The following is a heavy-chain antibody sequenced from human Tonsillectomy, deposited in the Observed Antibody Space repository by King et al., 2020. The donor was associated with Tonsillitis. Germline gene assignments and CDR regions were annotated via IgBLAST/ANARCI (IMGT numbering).Heavy chain of an antibody. CDR1: GYTFTSYD. D-gene: IGHD4-17*01. Sequence: VQLVESGAEVKKPGASVKVSCKASGYTFTSYDINWVRQATGQGLEWMGWMNPNSGNTGYAQKFQGRVTMTRNTSISTAYMELSSLRSEDTAVYYCARCLRSIMGTTVTTYYVDYWGQGTLVTVSS. CDR2: MNPNSGNT. CDR3: ARCLRSIMGTTVTTYYVDY. J-gene: IGHJ4*02. V-gene: IGHV1-8*01.